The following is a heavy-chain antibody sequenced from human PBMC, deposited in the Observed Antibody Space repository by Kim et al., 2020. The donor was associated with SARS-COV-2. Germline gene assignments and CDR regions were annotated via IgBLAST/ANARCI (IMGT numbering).Heavy chain of an antibody. J-gene: IGHJ4*02. D-gene: IGHD3-10*01. CDR3: ARGQSGYGSGSFFDY. V-gene: IGHV5-51*01. CDR1: GYSFTSYW. Sequence: GESLKISCKGSGYSFTSYWIGWVRQMPGKGLEWMGIIYPGDSDTRYSPSFQGQVTISADKSISTAYLQWSSLKASDTAMYYCARGQSGYGSGSFFDYWGQGTLVTVSS. CDR2: IYPGDSDT.